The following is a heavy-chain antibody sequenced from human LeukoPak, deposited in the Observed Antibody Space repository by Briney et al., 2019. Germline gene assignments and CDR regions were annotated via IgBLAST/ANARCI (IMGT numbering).Heavy chain of an antibody. CDR1: GGSISSGGYS. J-gene: IGHJ5*02. V-gene: IGHV4-30-2*01. CDR3: ARLQYCSGTSCYWFDP. CDR2: IYHSGST. Sequence: SETLSLTCAVSGGSISSGGYSWSWIRQPPGKGLEWIGYIYHSGSTYYNPSLKSRVTISVDRSKNQFSLRLSSVTAADTAVYYCARLQYCSGTSCYWFDPWGQGTLVTVSS. D-gene: IGHD2-2*01.